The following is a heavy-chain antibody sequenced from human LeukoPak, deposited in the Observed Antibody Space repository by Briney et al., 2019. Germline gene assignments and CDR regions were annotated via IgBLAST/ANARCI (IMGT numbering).Heavy chain of an antibody. J-gene: IGHJ4*02. CDR1: GFNVSNNY. D-gene: IGHD4-23*01. V-gene: IGHV3-53*01. CDR3: ARRGDGGRSFDY. Sequence: QPGGSLRLSCAASGFNVSNNYMTWVRQAPGKGLEWVSLIYSSGSTYYADSVKGRFTISRDNSKNTLYLQVNSLRAEDTAVYYCARRGDGGRSFDYWGQGTLVTVSS. CDR2: IYSSGST.